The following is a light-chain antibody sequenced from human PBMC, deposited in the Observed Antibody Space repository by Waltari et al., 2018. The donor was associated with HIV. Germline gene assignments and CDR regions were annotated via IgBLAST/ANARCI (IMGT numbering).Light chain of an antibody. CDR2: AAS. J-gene: IGKJ4*01. CDR3: QQSYSTPLT. V-gene: IGKV1-39*01. Sequence: MGTITCRASQSISSYLNWYQQKPGKAPKLLIYAASSLQSGVPSRFSGSGSGTDFTLTISSLQPEDFATYYCQQSYSTPLTFGGGTKVEIK. CDR1: QSISSY.